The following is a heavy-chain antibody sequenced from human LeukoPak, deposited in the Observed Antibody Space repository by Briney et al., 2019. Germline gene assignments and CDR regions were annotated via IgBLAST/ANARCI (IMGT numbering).Heavy chain of an antibody. CDR2: IYYSGST. CDR1: GGSISSYY. D-gene: IGHD5-18*01. V-gene: IGHV4-59*01. CDR3: ARGASGYSYGYLGY. Sequence: GTLSLTCTVSGGSISSYYWSWIRQPPGKGLEWIGYIYYSGSTNYNPSIQSRVTISLDTSQSQFSLKLSSVTAADTGVYYCARGASGYSYGYLGYWGQGTLVTVSS. J-gene: IGHJ4*02.